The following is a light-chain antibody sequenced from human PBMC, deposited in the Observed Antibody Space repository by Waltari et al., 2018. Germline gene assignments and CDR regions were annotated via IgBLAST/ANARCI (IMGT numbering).Light chain of an antibody. CDR3: SSYTTISTTL. Sequence: QSALAQPASVSGSPGQSITISCTGTSSDVGAYNFVSWYQHHPGKAPKLIIYDVSRWPSVDSNRFSGCKSGNTASLTISGLQAEDEADYYCSSYTTISTTLFGGGTKVTVL. CDR2: DVS. J-gene: IGLJ2*01. CDR1: SSDVGAYNF. V-gene: IGLV2-14*01.